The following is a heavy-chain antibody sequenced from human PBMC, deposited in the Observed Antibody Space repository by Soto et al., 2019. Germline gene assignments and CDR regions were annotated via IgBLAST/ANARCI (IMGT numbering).Heavy chain of an antibody. CDR2: INPSGGST. CDR1: RYTFTSYY. Sequence: ASVKVSCKASRYTFTSYYIHWVRQAPGQGLEWMGIINPSGGSTNYAQKFQGRVTMTRDTSTSTVYMELSSLRSEYTAVYYCVRELAGARSDDAFDIWGQGTKVTVSS. V-gene: IGHV1-46*03. CDR3: VRELAGARSDDAFDI. D-gene: IGHD3-3*02. J-gene: IGHJ3*02.